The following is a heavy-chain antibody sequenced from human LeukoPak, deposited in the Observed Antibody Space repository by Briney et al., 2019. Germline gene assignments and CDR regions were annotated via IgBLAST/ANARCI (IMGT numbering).Heavy chain of an antibody. CDR1: GFTFISYA. CDR3: AKGIYYYYYMDV. CDR2: INGGGGST. J-gene: IGHJ6*03. V-gene: IGHV3-23*01. D-gene: IGHD3-10*01. Sequence: GGSLRLSCAASGFTFISYAMSWVRQAPGKGLEWVSVINGGGGSTYYADSVKGRFTISRDKSKNTLYLQMNSLRAEDTAVYYCAKGIYYYYYMDVWGKGTTVTVSS.